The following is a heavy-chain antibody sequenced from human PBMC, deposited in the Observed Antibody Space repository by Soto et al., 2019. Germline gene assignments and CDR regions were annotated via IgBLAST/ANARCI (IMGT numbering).Heavy chain of an antibody. V-gene: IGHV3-13*01. J-gene: IGHJ6*02. CDR2: IGTAGDT. CDR3: ARGLAVVGATINYYYGMDV. Sequence: GGSLRLSCAASGFTFSSYDMHWARQATGKGLEWVSAIGTAGDTYYPGSVKGRFTISRENAKNSLYLQMNSLRAEDTAVYYCARGLAVVGATINYYYGMDVWGQGTTVTVSS. CDR1: GFTFSSYD. D-gene: IGHD1-26*01.